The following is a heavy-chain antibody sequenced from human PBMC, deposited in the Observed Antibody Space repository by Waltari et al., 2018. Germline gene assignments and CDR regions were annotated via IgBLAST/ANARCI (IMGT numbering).Heavy chain of an antibody. D-gene: IGHD1-26*01. CDR3: ARVLPGTNSGSYGEFDY. Sequence: QVQLVQSGAEVKKPGASVTVSCKAPGYTFTGYYMHWVRQAPGQGLEWMGWINPNSGGTNYAQKFQGRVTMTRDTSISTAYMELSRLRSDDTAVYYCARVLPGTNSGSYGEFDYWGQGTLVTVSS. J-gene: IGHJ4*02. V-gene: IGHV1-2*02. CDR2: INPNSGGT. CDR1: GYTFTGYY.